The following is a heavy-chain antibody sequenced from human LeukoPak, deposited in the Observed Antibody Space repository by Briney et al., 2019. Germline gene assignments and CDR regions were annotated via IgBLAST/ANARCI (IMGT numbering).Heavy chain of an antibody. J-gene: IGHJ4*01. CDR3: SRVALGYCSGGRCDGFDY. Sequence: PGGSLRLSCAASGFTFSSYTMNWVRQAPGKGLEWVSSISSSNTYIYYADSVKGRFTISRDNAKSSLYLQMSSLRDDDTAVYYCSRVALGYCSGGRCDGFDYWGLGTLVTVSS. D-gene: IGHD2-15*01. CDR1: GFTFSSYT. CDR2: ISSSNTYI. V-gene: IGHV3-21*06.